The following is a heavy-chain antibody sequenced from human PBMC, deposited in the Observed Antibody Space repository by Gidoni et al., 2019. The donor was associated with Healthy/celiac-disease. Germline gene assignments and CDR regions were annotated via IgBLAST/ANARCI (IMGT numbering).Heavy chain of an antibody. V-gene: IGHV4-59*01. J-gene: IGHJ4*02. D-gene: IGHD4-17*01. CDR2: IYYSGST. CDR1: GGSISSYY. Sequence: QVQLQESGPGLVKPSETLSRTCTGSGGSISSYYWSWIRQPPGKGLELIGYIYYSGSTTYNPSPKSRVTISVDTSKNQFSLKLSSVTAADTAVYYCARDPDYVGPGFDYWGQGTLVTVSS. CDR3: ARDPDYVGPGFDY.